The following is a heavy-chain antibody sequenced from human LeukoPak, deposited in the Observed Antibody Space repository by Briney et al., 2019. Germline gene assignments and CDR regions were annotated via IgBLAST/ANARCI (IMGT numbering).Heavy chain of an antibody. CDR3: ARVSHGSGSYPYNFDY. J-gene: IGHJ4*02. V-gene: IGHV1-18*01. CDR1: GDTFTNYG. Sequence: GASVKVSCKASGDTFTNYGFIWVRQAPGRGLEWMGWISAYNGNTHYAQKVQGRVTMTTDTSTSTAYMDLKSLRSDDTAVYYCARVSHGSGSYPYNFDYWGRGTLVTVSS. CDR2: ISAYNGNT. D-gene: IGHD3-10*01.